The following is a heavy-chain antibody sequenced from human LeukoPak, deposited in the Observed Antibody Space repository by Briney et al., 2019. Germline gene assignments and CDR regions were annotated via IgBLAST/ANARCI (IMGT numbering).Heavy chain of an antibody. Sequence: PGGSLRLSCAGSGFTFINYGMIWVRQAPGKGLEWVSGISWNSGSIGYADSVKGRFTISRDNAKNSLYLQMNSLRADDTAVYYCARFAAGGSYYYYMDVWGKGTTVTVSS. CDR1: GFTFINYG. CDR2: ISWNSGSI. D-gene: IGHD6-25*01. V-gene: IGHV3-20*04. CDR3: ARFAAGGSYYYYMDV. J-gene: IGHJ6*03.